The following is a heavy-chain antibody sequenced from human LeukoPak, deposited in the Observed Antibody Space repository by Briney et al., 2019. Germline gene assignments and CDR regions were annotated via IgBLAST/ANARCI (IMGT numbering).Heavy chain of an antibody. Sequence: SETLSLTCTVSGGSISSYYWSWIRQLPGKGLEWIGYIYYSGSTNYNPSLKSRVTISVDTSKNQFSLKLSSVTAADTAVYYCARDLTGLFDYWGQGTLVTVSS. CDR1: GGSISSYY. V-gene: IGHV4-59*01. J-gene: IGHJ4*02. D-gene: IGHD7-27*01. CDR2: IYYSGST. CDR3: ARDLTGLFDY.